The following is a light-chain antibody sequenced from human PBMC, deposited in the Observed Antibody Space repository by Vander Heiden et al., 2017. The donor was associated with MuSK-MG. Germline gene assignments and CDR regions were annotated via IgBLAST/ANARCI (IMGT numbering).Light chain of an antibody. CDR1: QGINNY. CDR2: AAS. Sequence: DIQLTHSPSFLSASVGDRVTLTCRASQGINNYLAWYQQKPGKAPELLIYAASTLQSGVTSRFSGSGSGTEFTLTISSLQPEDFATYYCQQLNPYPRTFGQGTKVEIK. J-gene: IGKJ1*01. CDR3: QQLNPYPRT. V-gene: IGKV1-9*01.